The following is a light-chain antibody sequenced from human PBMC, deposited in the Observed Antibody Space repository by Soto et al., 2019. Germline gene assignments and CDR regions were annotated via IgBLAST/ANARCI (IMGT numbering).Light chain of an antibody. CDR1: RSITTW. J-gene: IGKJ5*01. CDR2: AAS. CDR3: QQFNDYPIT. Sequence: DIQMTQSPSTLSASVGDRVVSACRASRSITTWLAWYQQKPAKAPKLLIYAASTLQRGVPSRFSGSGYGTEFTLAISSLQPEDFATYYCQQFNDYPITFGQGTRLEIK. V-gene: IGKV1-5*01.